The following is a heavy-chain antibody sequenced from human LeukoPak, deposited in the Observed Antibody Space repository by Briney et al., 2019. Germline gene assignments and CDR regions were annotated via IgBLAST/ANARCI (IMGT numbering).Heavy chain of an antibody. CDR2: ISSGSTYM. CDR3: RRVGGRSVSAKRDAFDI. Sequence: PGGSLRLSCAASGFTFSSYSMNWVRQAPGKGLEWVSSISSGSTYMYYADSVKGRFTISRDNARDSMYLQMNSLRAEDTAMYYCRRVGGRSVSAKRDAFDIWGQGTMVTVSS. J-gene: IGHJ3*02. V-gene: IGHV3-21*01. D-gene: IGHD3-10*01. CDR1: GFTFSSYS.